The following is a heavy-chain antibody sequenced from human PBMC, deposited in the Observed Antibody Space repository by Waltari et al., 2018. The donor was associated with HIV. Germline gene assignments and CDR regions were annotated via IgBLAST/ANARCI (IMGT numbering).Heavy chain of an antibody. CDR1: GYNFTNYW. V-gene: IGHV5-51*01. J-gene: IGHJ5*02. CDR2: LYPGNSDT. CDR3: ARRSVSGSANWFDP. Sequence: EVYLVPSGAEVKNSGESLKISCKGSGYNFTNYWIGWVRPMPGKGLEWIGILYPGNSDTRYSPSFQGQVTISADKSISTAYLQWSSVRASDTAMYYCARRSVSGSANWFDPWGRGTLVTVSS. D-gene: IGHD2-15*01.